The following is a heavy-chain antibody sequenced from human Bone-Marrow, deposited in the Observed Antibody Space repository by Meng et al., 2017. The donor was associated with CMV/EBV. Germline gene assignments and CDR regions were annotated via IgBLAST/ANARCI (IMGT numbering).Heavy chain of an antibody. D-gene: IGHD2-2*01. J-gene: IGHJ6*02. CDR3: ARSHSKGCSSTSCYYYYYYGMDV. CDR1: GFTFSSYS. CDR2: ISSSSSYI. Sequence: GGSLRLSCAAFGFTFSSYSMNWVRQAPGKGLEWVSSISSSSSYIYYADSVKGRFTISRDNAKNSLYLQMNSLRAEDTAVYYCARSHSKGCSSTSCYYYYYYGMDVWGQGTTVPVSS. V-gene: IGHV3-21*01.